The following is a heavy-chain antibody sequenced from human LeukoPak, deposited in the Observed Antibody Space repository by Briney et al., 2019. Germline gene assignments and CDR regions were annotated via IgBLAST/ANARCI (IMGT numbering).Heavy chain of an antibody. CDR1: GFTFSDYY. D-gene: IGHD5-12*01. Sequence: PGGSLRLSCAASGFTFSDYYMSWIRQAPGKGLEWVSYISSSGSTIYYADSVKGRFTISRDNAKNSLYLQMNSLRAEDTAVYYCASNGEDKVAAPPYFDYWGQGTLVTVSS. V-gene: IGHV3-11*04. CDR2: ISSSGSTI. CDR3: ASNGEDKVAAPPYFDY. J-gene: IGHJ4*02.